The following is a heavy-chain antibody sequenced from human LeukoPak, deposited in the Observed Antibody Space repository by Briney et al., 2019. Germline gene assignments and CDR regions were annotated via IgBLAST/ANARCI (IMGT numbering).Heavy chain of an antibody. CDR1: GYTLTELS. CDR3: ARQVPTNNWFDP. D-gene: IGHD5-24*01. J-gene: IGHJ5*02. Sequence: ASVKVSCKVSGYTLTELSMHWVRQAPGKGLEWMGGFDPEDGETIYAQKFQGRVTMTEDTSTDTAYMELSSLRSEDTAVYYRARQVPTNNWFDPWGQGTLVTVSS. CDR2: FDPEDGET. V-gene: IGHV1-24*01.